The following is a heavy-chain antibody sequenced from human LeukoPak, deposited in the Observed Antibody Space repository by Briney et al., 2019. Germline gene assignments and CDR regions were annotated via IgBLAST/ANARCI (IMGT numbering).Heavy chain of an antibody. CDR3: ARVGHTAMPNFDY. J-gene: IGHJ4*02. D-gene: IGHD5-18*01. CDR2: IYYSGST. CDR1: GGSISSYY. V-gene: IGHV4-59*01. Sequence: SETLSLTCTVSGGSISSYYWSWIRQPPGKGLEWIGYIYYSGSTNYNPSLKSRVTISVDTSKNQFSLKLSSVTAADTAVYYCARVGHTAMPNFDYWGQGTLVTVSS.